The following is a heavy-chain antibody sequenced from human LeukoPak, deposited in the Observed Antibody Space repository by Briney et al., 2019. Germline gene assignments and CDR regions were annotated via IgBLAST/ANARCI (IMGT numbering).Heavy chain of an antibody. V-gene: IGHV4-59*01. Sequence: SETLSLTCTVFGGSISSYYWSWVRQPPGKGLEWIGYIHYSGSTNYNPSLKSRVTISVDTSKNQFSLKLSSVTAADTAVYYCARASSWYNFDYWGQGTLVTVSS. J-gene: IGHJ4*02. CDR3: ARASSWYNFDY. D-gene: IGHD6-13*01. CDR2: IHYSGST. CDR1: GGSISSYY.